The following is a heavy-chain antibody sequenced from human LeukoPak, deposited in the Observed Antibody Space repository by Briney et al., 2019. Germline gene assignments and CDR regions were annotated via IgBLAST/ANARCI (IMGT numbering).Heavy chain of an antibody. V-gene: IGHV3-30*18. D-gene: IGHD3-10*01. Sequence: GRSLRLSCAASGFTFSSYGVHWVRQAPGKGLEWVAVISYDGSNKYYADSVKGRFTISRDNSKNTLYLQMNSLRAEDTAVYYCAKDTYGSGSYYNYYYYYGMDVWGKGTTVTVSS. CDR3: AKDTYGSGSYYNYYYYYGMDV. J-gene: IGHJ6*04. CDR1: GFTFSSYG. CDR2: ISYDGSNK.